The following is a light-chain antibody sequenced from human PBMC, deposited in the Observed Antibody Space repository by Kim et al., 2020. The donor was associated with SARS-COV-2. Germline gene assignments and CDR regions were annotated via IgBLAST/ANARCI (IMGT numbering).Light chain of an antibody. CDR2: WAS. CDR3: QQYYSTPIS. CDR1: QSVLYSYNKQSY. J-gene: IGKJ5*01. V-gene: IGKV4-1*01. Sequence: ATSNWKHSQSVLYSYNKQSYLAWYKQKPGQPPKLLIYWASTRESGVPDRFSDSGSGTDFTLTISSLQAEDVAVYYCQQYYSTPISFGRGTRLEI.